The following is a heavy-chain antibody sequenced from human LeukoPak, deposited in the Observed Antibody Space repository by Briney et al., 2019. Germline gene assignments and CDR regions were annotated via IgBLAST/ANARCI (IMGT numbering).Heavy chain of an antibody. Sequence: SETLSLTCTVSGGSISSYYWSWIRQPPGKGLEWMGYIYYSGSTNYNPSLKGRVTISVDTSKNQFSLKLSSVTAADTAVYYCARTDSYYDSSGYWHYYFDYWGQGTLVTVSS. CDR1: GGSISSYY. V-gene: IGHV4-59*01. J-gene: IGHJ4*02. CDR3: ARTDSYYDSSGYWHYYFDY. D-gene: IGHD3-22*01. CDR2: IYYSGST.